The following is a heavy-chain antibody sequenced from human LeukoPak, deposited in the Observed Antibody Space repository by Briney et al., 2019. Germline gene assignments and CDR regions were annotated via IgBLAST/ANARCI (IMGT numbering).Heavy chain of an antibody. Sequence: GGSLRLSCAASEFTFSTYWMHWVRQAPGTGLVWVSLINSDGGSTNYADSVKGRFTISRDNAKNTLYLQMDSLRAEDTAVYYCATDVPAVTIFGYWGQGTLVTVSS. CDR2: INSDGGST. D-gene: IGHD2-2*01. CDR1: EFTFSTYW. J-gene: IGHJ4*02. CDR3: ATDVPAVTIFGY. V-gene: IGHV3-74*01.